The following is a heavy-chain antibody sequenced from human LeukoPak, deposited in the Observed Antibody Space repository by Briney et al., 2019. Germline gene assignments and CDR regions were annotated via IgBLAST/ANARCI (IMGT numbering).Heavy chain of an antibody. CDR2: ISSSGSTI. V-gene: IGHV3-11*01. J-gene: IGHJ6*02. CDR1: GFTFSDYY. D-gene: IGHD5-12*01. Sequence: GGSLRLSCAASGFTFSDYYMSWIRQAPGKGLEWVSYISSSGSTIYYADSVKGRFTISRDNAKNSLYLQMNSLRAEDTAVYYCARVGIVATIYHYYYYGMDVWGQGTTVTASS. CDR3: ARVGIVATIYHYYYYGMDV.